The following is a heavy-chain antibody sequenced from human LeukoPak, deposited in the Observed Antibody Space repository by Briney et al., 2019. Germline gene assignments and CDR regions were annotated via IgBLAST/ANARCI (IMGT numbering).Heavy chain of an antibody. CDR2: ISWNSGSI. J-gene: IGHJ4*02. Sequence: GRSLRLSCAASGFTFDDYAMHWVRQAPGKGLEWVSGISWNSGSIGYADSVKGRFTISRDNAKNSLYLQMNRLRAEDTAVYFCVKVTTSGYFDYWGQGSLVTVSS. CDR1: GFTFDDYA. CDR3: VKVTTSGYFDY. D-gene: IGHD1-1*01. V-gene: IGHV3-9*01.